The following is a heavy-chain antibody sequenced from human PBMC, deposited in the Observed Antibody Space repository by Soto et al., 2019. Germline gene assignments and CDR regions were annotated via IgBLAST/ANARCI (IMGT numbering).Heavy chain of an antibody. CDR1: GYSINSDYY. J-gene: IGHJ4*02. CDR3: AKKGYYPSGKINLFAS. V-gene: IGHV4-38-2*01. CDR2: VDHSGRT. D-gene: IGHD3-10*01. Sequence: LSLTCAVSGYSINSDYYWGWIRQPPGKGLEWIGSVDHSGRTYYSPSLRSRLTIFIDTSKNQFSLRLTSVTAADTAMYFCAKKGYYPSGKINLFASWGPGTLVTVSS.